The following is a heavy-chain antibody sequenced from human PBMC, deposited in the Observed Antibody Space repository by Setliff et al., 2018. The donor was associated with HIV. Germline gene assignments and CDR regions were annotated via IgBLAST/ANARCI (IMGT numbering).Heavy chain of an antibody. CDR3: ARDWVSLDRGTSMDV. CDR2: ISSNGGST. J-gene: IGHJ6*03. Sequence: TFSSYAMHWVRQAPGKGLEYVSAISSNGGSTYYADSVKGRFTISRDNAKNSLYLQMNSLRAEDTAVYYCARDWVSLDRGTSMDVWGKGTTVTVSS. D-gene: IGHD3-10*01. V-gene: IGHV3-64*02. CDR1: TFSSYA.